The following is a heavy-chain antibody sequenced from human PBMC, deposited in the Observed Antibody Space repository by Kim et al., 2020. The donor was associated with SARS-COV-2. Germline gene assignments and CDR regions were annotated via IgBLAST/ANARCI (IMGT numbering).Heavy chain of an antibody. V-gene: IGHV1-69*13. J-gene: IGHJ4*02. Sequence: SVKVSCKASGGTFSSYAISWVRQAPGQGLEWMGGIIPIFGTANYAQKFQGRVTITADESTSTAYMELSSLRSEDTAVYYCARSSPEYYYDSSGYYPSHFDYWGQGTLVTVSS. CDR3: ARSSPEYYYDSSGYYPSHFDY. CDR2: IIPIFGTA. D-gene: IGHD3-22*01. CDR1: GGTFSSYA.